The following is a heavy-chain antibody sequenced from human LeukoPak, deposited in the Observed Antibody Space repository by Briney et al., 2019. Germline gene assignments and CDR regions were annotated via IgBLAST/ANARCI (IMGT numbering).Heavy chain of an antibody. CDR1: GFTFSSYW. CDR2: INHNGNVN. J-gene: IGHJ6*02. V-gene: IGHV3-7*03. Sequence: GGSLRLSCAASGFTFSSYWMNWARQAPGKGLEWVASINHNGNVNYYVDSVKGRFTISRDNAKNSLYLQMSNSRAEDTAVYFCARGGGLDVWGQGATVTVSS. CDR3: ARGGGLDV. D-gene: IGHD3-16*01.